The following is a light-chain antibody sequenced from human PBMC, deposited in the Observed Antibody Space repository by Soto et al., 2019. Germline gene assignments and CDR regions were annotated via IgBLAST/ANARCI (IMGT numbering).Light chain of an antibody. CDR1: PSVSSN. CDR3: QQYNNWPPIT. V-gene: IGKV3-15*01. J-gene: IGKJ5*01. Sequence: EIVMTQSPGPLSLSPGERATLSCRASPSVSSNLAWYQQKPGQAPRLLIYGASTRATGIPARFSGSGSGTEFTLTISSLQSEDFAVYYCQQYNNWPPITFGQGTRLEIK. CDR2: GAS.